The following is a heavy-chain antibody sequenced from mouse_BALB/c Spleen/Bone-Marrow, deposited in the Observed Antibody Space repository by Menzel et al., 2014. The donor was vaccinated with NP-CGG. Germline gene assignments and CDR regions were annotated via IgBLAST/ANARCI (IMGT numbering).Heavy chain of an antibody. V-gene: IGHV1-9*01. CDR2: ILPGSDST. J-gene: IGHJ3*01. Sequence: VQLQQSGAELMKPGASVKISCKATGYTFSSYWIEWVKQRPGHGLEWIGEILPGSDSTNYNENFKGKATFTADTSSNTAHMQLNSLTSEDSAVYFCARGSSDYLAWFAYWGQGTLVTVSA. CDR1: GYTFSSYW. CDR3: ARGSSDYLAWFAY. D-gene: IGHD3-1*01.